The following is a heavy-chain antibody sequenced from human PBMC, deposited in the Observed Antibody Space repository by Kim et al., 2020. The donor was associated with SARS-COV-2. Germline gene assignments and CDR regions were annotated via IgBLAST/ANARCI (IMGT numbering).Heavy chain of an antibody. D-gene: IGHD6-13*01. Sequence: YADSVKGRFTISRDNSKNTLYLQMNSLRAEDTAVYYCAKDIAAAAGSDYWGQGTLVTVSS. V-gene: IGHV3-23*01. CDR3: AKDIAAAAGSDY. J-gene: IGHJ4*02.